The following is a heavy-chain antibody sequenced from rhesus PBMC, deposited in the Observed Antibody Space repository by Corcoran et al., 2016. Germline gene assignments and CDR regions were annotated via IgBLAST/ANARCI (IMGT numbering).Heavy chain of an antibody. CDR1: CGSFSSYW. CDR3: ARYDVRYLYWFP. CDR2: INGNSGST. V-gene: IGHV4-80*01. J-gene: IGHJ1*01. Sequence: QVQLQESGPGLVKPSEPLSLTCAVSCGSFSSYWWSWMRQPPGQGLEWIGEINGNSGSTNYNPSLKRRVTIVKDAFKNQFSLKLSSVTAADTAMYYWARYDVRYLYWFPWGQGALVTVSS. D-gene: IGHD3-3*01.